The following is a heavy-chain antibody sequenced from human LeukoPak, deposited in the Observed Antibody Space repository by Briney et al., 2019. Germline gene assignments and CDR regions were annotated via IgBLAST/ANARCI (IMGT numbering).Heavy chain of an antibody. D-gene: IGHD6-13*01. CDR2: IYSGGSI. Sequence: GSXXLXXAASGFXXSSNXXSXVRQAPGKGLEWVSVIYSGGSIYYADSVKGRFTISRDNSKNTLYLQMNSLRAEDTAVYYCAKGVRSTWPADYWGQGTLVTVSS. V-gene: IGHV3-53*01. CDR1: GFXXSSNX. J-gene: IGHJ4*02. CDR3: AKGVRSTWPADY.